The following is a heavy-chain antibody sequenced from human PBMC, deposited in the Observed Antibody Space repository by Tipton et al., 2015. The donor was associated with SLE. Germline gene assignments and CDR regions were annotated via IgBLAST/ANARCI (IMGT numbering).Heavy chain of an antibody. D-gene: IGHD1-26*01. V-gene: IGHV3-30*02. J-gene: IGHJ6*02. CDR3: AKVQWEQDYYGMDV. CDR1: GFTFSSYG. Sequence: SLRLSCAASGFTFSSYGMHWVRQAPGKGLEWVAFIRYDGSNKYYADSVKGRFTISRDNSKNTLYLQMNSLRAEDTAVYYCAKVQWEQDYYGMDVWGQGTTVTVSS. CDR2: IRYDGSNK.